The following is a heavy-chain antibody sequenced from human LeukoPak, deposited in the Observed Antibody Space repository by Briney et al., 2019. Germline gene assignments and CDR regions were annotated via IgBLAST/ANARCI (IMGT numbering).Heavy chain of an antibody. V-gene: IGHV4-39*01. D-gene: IGHD6-13*01. CDR2: IYYSGST. J-gene: IGHJ3*02. CDR3: ATQIAAAGLSLGGDAFDI. Sequence: PSETLSLTCTVSGGSISSSSYYWGSIRQPPGKGLEWIGSIYYSGSTYYNPSLKSRVTISVDTSKNQFSLKLSSVTAADTAVYYCATQIAAAGLSLGGDAFDIWGQGTMFTVSS. CDR1: GGSISSSSYY.